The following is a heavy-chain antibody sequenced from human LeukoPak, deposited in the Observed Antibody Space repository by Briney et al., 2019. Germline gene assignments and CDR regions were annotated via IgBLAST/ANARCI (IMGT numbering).Heavy chain of an antibody. Sequence: PGRSLRLSCAASGFTFSSYAMSWARQAPGKGLEWVSGISGSDRSTYYADSVKGRFTISRDSSKNTLYLQMNSLRVEDTAVYYCAKDKFWSGFTFDYWGQGTLVTVSS. J-gene: IGHJ4*02. D-gene: IGHD3-3*01. CDR3: AKDKFWSGFTFDY. CDR1: GFTFSSYA. CDR2: ISGSDRST. V-gene: IGHV3-23*01.